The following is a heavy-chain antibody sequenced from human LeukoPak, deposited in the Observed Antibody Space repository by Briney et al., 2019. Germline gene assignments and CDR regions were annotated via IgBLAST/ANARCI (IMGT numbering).Heavy chain of an antibody. CDR3: ARARPRSGWYYYGMDV. D-gene: IGHD6-19*01. CDR1: GFTVSSNY. V-gene: IGHV3-66*01. CDR2: IYSGGST. J-gene: IGHJ6*02. Sequence: GGSLRLSCAASGFTVSSNYMSWVRQAPGKGLEWVSVIYSGGSTYYADSVKGRFTISRDNSKNTLYLQMNSLRAEDTAVYYCARARPRSGWYYYGMDVWAKGPRSPSP.